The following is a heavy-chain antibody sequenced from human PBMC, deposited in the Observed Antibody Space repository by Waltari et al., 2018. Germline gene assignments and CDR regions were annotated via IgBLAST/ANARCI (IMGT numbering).Heavy chain of an antibody. CDR1: GYSISRGYY. V-gene: IGHV4-38-2*01. CDR3: ARHWLLAGTGY. CDR2: IYHSGST. J-gene: IGHJ4*02. Sequence: QVQLQESGPGLVKPSATLSLTCAVSGYSISRGYYWGWLRQPPGKGLEWIGSIYHSGSTYYNPSLKSRVTISVDTSKNQFSLKLSSVTAADTAVYYCARHWLLAGTGYWGQGTLVTVSS. D-gene: IGHD6-19*01.